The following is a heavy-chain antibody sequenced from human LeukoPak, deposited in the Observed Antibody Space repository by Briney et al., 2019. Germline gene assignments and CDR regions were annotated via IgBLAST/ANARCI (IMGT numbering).Heavy chain of an antibody. Sequence: GASATVSCKTSGYTFTIYATTWVRQAPGQGPEWMGWISAYNGKTIYAQKFQGRVTMTTNTSTSTVYMELTSLRSDDTAVYYCARDYDWSYGDHALRYWGQGTLVTVSS. J-gene: IGHJ4*02. CDR3: ARDYDWSYGDHALRY. D-gene: IGHD4-17*01. V-gene: IGHV1-18*04. CDR2: ISAYNGKT. CDR1: GYTFTIYA.